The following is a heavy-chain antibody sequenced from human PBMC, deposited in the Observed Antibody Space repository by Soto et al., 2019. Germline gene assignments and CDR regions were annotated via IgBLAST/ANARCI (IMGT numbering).Heavy chain of an antibody. V-gene: IGHV3-33*01. J-gene: IGHJ4*02. CDR3: AREFRSYFDD. D-gene: IGHD2-21*01. CDR1: GVTFSSYC. Sequence: SLRLYCAASGVTFSSYCLHWVRQAPGKGLEWVAVIWYDGSNKYYADSVKGRFTISRDNSKNTLYLQMNSLRAEDTAVYYCAREFRSYFDDWGQGTLVTVSS. CDR2: IWYDGSNK.